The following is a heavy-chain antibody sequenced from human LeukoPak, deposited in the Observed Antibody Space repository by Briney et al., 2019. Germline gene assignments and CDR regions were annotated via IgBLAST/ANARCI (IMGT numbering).Heavy chain of an antibody. V-gene: IGHV1-69*05. Sequence: ASVKVSCKASGGTFSSYAISWVRQAPGQGLEWMGRIIPIFGTANYAQKFQGRVTITTDEPTSTAYMELSSLRSEDTAVYYCASRKWLRSLNYFDYWGQGTLVTVSS. CDR3: ASRKWLRSLNYFDY. CDR2: IIPIFGTA. J-gene: IGHJ4*02. CDR1: GGTFSSYA. D-gene: IGHD5-12*01.